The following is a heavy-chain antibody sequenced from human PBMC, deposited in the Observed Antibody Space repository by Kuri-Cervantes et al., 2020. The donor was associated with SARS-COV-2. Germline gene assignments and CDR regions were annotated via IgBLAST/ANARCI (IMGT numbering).Heavy chain of an antibody. J-gene: IGHJ3*02. CDR2: IFYSGST. Sequence: SETLSLTCTVSGGSISSGGYYWSWIRQHPGKGLEWIGYIFYSGSTYYNPSLKSRVTISVDTSKNQFSLKLSSVTAADTAVYYCARDPYYDYVWGSYRLGGAFDIWGQGTMVTVSS. CDR1: GGSISSGGYY. D-gene: IGHD3-16*02. CDR3: ARDPYYDYVWGSYRLGGAFDI. V-gene: IGHV4-30-4*08.